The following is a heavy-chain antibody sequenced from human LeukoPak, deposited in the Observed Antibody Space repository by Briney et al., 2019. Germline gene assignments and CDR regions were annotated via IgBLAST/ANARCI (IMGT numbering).Heavy chain of an antibody. V-gene: IGHV4-39*07. CDR2: IFYSGST. D-gene: IGHD3-22*01. Sequence: SETLSLTCTVSSGSISTSNYYWGWVRQPPGKALEWIGNIFYSGSTYYSPSLKSRVTISVDTSKNQFSLRLSSVTAADTAVYYCARTYYYDSSGPYYWGQGTLVTVSS. CDR3: ARTYYYDSSGPYY. J-gene: IGHJ4*02. CDR1: SGSISTSNYY.